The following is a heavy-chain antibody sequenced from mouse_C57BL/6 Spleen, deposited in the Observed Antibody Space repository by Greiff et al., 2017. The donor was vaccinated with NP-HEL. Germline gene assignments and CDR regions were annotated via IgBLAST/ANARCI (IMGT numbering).Heavy chain of an antibody. V-gene: IGHV1-39*01. CDR3: AAYDYQAMDY. CDR2: INPNYGTT. CDR1: GYSFTDYN. Sequence: EVQLQQSGPELVKPGASVKISCKASGYSFTDYNMNWVKQSNGKSLEWIGVINPNYGTTSYNQKFKGKATLTADKSSSTAYMQLSSLTSEDSAVYFCAAYDYQAMDYWGQGTSVTVSS. J-gene: IGHJ4*01. D-gene: IGHD6-5*01.